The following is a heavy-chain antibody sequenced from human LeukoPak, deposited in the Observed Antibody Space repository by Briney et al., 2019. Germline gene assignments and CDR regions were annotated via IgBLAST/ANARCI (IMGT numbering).Heavy chain of an antibody. J-gene: IGHJ5*02. CDR3: ARGSPAETVLAAYNWFDP. CDR2: IKQDGSEK. Sequence: PGGSLRLSCAASGFTFSSYWMSWVRQAPGKGLEWAANIKQDGSEKYYVDSVKGRFTISRDNAKNSLYLQMNSLRAEDTAVYYCARGSPAETVLAAYNWFDPWGQGTLVTVSS. D-gene: IGHD6-6*01. CDR1: GFTFSSYW. V-gene: IGHV3-7*01.